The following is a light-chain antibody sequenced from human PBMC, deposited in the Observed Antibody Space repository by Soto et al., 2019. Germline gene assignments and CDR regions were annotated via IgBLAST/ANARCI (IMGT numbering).Light chain of an antibody. V-gene: IGKV3D-15*01. J-gene: IGKJ4*01. CDR2: GAF. CDR1: PSVANF. CDR3: QPYKNWPLT. Sequence: TPYQATLSLVAGERATLSCRASPSVANFVAWYQQKPGQAPRLLIYGAFNRATGIPARFSGSRSGPEFTLTIYSLQSEDFAIYYCQPYKNWPLTFGGGTKVDI.